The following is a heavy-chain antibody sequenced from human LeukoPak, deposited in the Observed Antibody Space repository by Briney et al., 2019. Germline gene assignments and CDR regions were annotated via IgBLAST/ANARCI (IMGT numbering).Heavy chain of an antibody. CDR2: IWYDGSTK. V-gene: IGHV3-33*01. D-gene: IGHD3-16*01. CDR3: VRWGPDKRFDS. Sequence: PGGSLRLSCVASGFTFSSHGMHWVRQAPGKGLEWVAVIWYDGSTKYYADSVRGRFTISRDNFKNTLFLQMNSLRAEDTAVYYCVRWGPDKRFDSWGQGALVTVSS. J-gene: IGHJ4*02. CDR1: GFTFSSHG.